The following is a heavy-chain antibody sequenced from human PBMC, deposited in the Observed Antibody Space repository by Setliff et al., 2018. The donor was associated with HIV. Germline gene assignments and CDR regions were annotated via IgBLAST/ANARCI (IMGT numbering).Heavy chain of an antibody. CDR3: ATKVYCTNGVCLDAFDV. CDR1: GYTFTSYG. V-gene: IGHV1-18*01. CDR2: ISTYNGNT. Sequence: ASVKVSCKASGYTFTSYGISWVRQAPGQGLEWMGWISTYNGNTNYAQRFQGRVTMTRDRSISTAHMELSRLRSDDTAVYYCATKVYCTNGVCLDAFDVWGQGTMVTVSS. D-gene: IGHD2-8*01. J-gene: IGHJ3*01.